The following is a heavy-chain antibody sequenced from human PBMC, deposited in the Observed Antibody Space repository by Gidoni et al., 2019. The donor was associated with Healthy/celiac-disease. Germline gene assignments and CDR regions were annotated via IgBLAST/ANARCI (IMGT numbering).Heavy chain of an antibody. CDR2: IIPIFGTA. Sequence: QVQLVQSGAEVKKPGSSVKVSCKASGGTFSSYAISWVRQAPGQGLEWMGGIIPIFGTANYAQKFQGRVTITADESTSTAYMELSSLRSEDTAVYYCARGPASLITMVRGVIPEYFQHWGQGTLVTVSS. V-gene: IGHV1-69*01. CDR3: ARGPASLITMVRGVIPEYFQH. CDR1: GGTFSSYA. D-gene: IGHD3-10*01. J-gene: IGHJ1*01.